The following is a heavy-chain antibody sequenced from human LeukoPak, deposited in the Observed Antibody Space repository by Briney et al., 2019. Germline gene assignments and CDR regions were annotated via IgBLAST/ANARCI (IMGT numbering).Heavy chain of an antibody. CDR3: ARGAAADPYNWFDP. J-gene: IGHJ5*02. V-gene: IGHV6-1*01. CDR2: TYYRSKWYN. CDR1: GDSVSSNSVA. Sequence: SQTLSLTCAISGDSVSSNSVAWNWIRQSPSRGLEWLGRTYYRSKWYNDYAVSVKSRITINPDTSKNQFSLQLNSVTPEDTAVYYCARGAAADPYNWFDPWGQGTLVTVSS. D-gene: IGHD6-13*01.